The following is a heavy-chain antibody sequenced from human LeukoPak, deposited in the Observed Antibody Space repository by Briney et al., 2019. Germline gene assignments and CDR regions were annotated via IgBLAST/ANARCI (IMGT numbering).Heavy chain of an antibody. Sequence: GGSLRLSCSASGFTFSSYAMHWVRQAPGKGLEYVSAISGSGDITYYADSVKGRFTISKDNSKNTLYLQMSSLTPEDAAVYYCVRDGMAVAGTAPLDYWGQGILVTVSS. J-gene: IGHJ4*02. V-gene: IGHV3-64D*09. CDR2: ISGSGDIT. D-gene: IGHD6-19*01. CDR1: GFTFSSYA. CDR3: VRDGMAVAGTAPLDY.